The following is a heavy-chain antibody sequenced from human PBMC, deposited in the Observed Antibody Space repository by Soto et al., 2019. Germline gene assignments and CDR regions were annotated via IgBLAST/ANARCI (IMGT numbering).Heavy chain of an antibody. CDR1: GFTFNNHA. V-gene: IGHV3-30*18. D-gene: IGHD6-13*01. CDR2: ISYDGSKK. J-gene: IGHJ6*03. CDR3: AKDPRIAVVGPTSVRYFYFYMDV. Sequence: QVYLVESGGGVVQPGRSLRLSCAASGFTFNNHAMHWVRQAPGRGLEWVAVISYDGSKKYYGDYVKGRFTISRDNPKNTLYLERNSLRPEDTAMYYCAKDPRIAVVGPTSVRYFYFYMDVWGIGTTVAVSS.